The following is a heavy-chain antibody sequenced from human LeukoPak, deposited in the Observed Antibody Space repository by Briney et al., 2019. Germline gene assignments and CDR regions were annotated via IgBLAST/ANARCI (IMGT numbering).Heavy chain of an antibody. V-gene: IGHV4-4*07. D-gene: IGHD3-22*01. J-gene: IGHJ4*02. CDR2: IYTSGST. CDR1: GGSISSYY. CDR3: ARGGNYYDSSGYHRI. Sequence: SETLSLTCTVSGGSISSYYWSWIRQPAGKGLEWIGRIYTSGSTNYNPSLKSRVTMSVDTSKNQFSLKLSSVTAADTAVYYCARGGNYYDSSGYHRIWGQGTLVTVSS.